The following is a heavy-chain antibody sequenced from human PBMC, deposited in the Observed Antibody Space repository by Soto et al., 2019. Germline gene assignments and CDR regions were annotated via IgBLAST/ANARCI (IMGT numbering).Heavy chain of an antibody. CDR1: GGTFSSYA. CDR2: IIPIFGTA. D-gene: IGHD3-22*01. J-gene: IGHJ6*02. CDR3: ARVDYYDSSGYYYVYYYYGMDV. Sequence: SVKVSCKASGGTFSSYAISWVRQAPGQGLEWMGGIIPIFGTANYAQKFQGSVTITADESTSTAYMELSSLRSEDTAVYYCARVDYYDSSGYYYVYYYYGMDVWGQGTTVTVSS. V-gene: IGHV1-69*13.